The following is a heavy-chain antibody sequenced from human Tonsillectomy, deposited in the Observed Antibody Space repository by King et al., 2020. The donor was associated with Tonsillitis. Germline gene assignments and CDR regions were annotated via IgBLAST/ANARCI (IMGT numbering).Heavy chain of an antibody. CDR3: AREGDYGDYVADAFDV. J-gene: IGHJ3*01. V-gene: IGHV3-53*01. CDR2: IYSGGST. D-gene: IGHD4-17*01. CDR1: GFTVSSNY. Sequence: VQLVESEGGLIQPGGSLRLSCAASGFTVSSNYMSWVRQAPGKGLEWVSVIYSGGSTYYADSVKGRFTISRDNSKNTLYLQMNSLRAEDTAVYYCAREGDYGDYVADAFDVWGQGTMVTVPS.